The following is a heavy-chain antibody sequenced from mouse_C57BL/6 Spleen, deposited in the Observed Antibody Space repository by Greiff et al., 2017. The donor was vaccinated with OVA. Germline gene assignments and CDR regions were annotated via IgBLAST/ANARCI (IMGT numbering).Heavy chain of an antibody. CDR2: INPNNGGT. D-gene: IGHD4-1*01. CDR1: GYTFTDYY. V-gene: IGHV1-26*01. CDR3: ARGWEDY. Sequence: VQLQQSGPELVKPGASVKISCKASGYTFTDYYMNWVKQSHGKSLEWIGDINPNNGGTSYNQKFKGKATLTVDKSSSTAYMERRSLTSEDSAVYYCARGWEDYWGQGTTLTVSS. J-gene: IGHJ2*01.